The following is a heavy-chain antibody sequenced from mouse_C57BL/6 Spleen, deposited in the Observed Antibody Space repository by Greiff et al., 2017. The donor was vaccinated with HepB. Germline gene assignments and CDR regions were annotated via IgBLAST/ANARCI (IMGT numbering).Heavy chain of an antibody. V-gene: IGHV5-17*01. D-gene: IGHD4-1*01. Sequence: EVKVVESGGGLVKPGGSLKLSCAASGFTFSDYGMHWVRQAPEKGLEWVAYISSGSSTIYYADTVKGRFTISRDNAKNTLFLQMTRLRSEATAMYYCARVERPNWNVGFAYWGQGTLVTVSA. CDR3: ARVERPNWNVGFAY. J-gene: IGHJ3*01. CDR2: ISSGSSTI. CDR1: GFTFSDYG.